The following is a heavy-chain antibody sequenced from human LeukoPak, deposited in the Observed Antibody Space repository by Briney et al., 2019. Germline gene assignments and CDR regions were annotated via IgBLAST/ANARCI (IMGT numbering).Heavy chain of an antibody. Sequence: SETLSLTCTVSGGSISSSSYYWGWIRQPPGKGLEWIGSIYYSGSTYYNPSLKSRVTISVDTSKNQFSLKPSSVTAADTAVYYCARQYYYDSSGYYPNWFDPWGQGTLVTVSS. J-gene: IGHJ5*02. CDR2: IYYSGST. CDR3: ARQYYYDSSGYYPNWFDP. V-gene: IGHV4-39*01. D-gene: IGHD3-22*01. CDR1: GGSISSSSYY.